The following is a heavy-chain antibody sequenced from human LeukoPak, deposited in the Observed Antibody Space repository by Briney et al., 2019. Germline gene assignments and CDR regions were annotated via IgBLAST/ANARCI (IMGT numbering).Heavy chain of an antibody. V-gene: IGHV3-48*04. CDR3: ARGDLVVTLEGPIDY. Sequence: GGSLRLSCAASGFTFSSYSMNWVRQAPGKGLEWVSYISSSSSTIYYADSVKGRFTVSRDNAKNSLYLQMNGLRAEDTAVYYCARGDLVVTLEGPIDYWGQGTLVTVSS. CDR2: ISSSSSTI. D-gene: IGHD2-21*02. CDR1: GFTFSSYS. J-gene: IGHJ4*02.